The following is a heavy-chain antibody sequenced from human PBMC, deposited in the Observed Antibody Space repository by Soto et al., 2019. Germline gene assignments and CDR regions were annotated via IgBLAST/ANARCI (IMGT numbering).Heavy chain of an antibody. V-gene: IGHV3-66*03. CDR1: GFTVSSYY. CDR2: IYSSGPT. CDR3: ARIRDTAMVEWDY. D-gene: IGHD5-18*01. Sequence: PGGSMRLSCAASGFTVSSYYMNWVRLVPEKGLEWVSVIYSSGPTFYADSVRGRFTISRDNSKNTLYLQMNSLRAEDTAVYYCARIRDTAMVEWDYWGQGTLVTVSS. J-gene: IGHJ4*02.